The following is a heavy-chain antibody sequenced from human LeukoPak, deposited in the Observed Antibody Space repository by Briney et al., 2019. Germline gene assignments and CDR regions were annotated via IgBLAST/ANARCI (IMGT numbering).Heavy chain of an antibody. CDR1: GGSFSGYY. CDR3: ARVDSSGWNY. D-gene: IGHD6-19*01. Sequence: SETLSLTCAVYGGSFSGYYWSWIRQPPGKGLEWIGEINHSGSTNYNPSLKSRVTISVDTSKNQFSLKLSSVTAADTAVYYCARVDSSGWNYWGRGTLVTVSS. CDR2: INHSGST. V-gene: IGHV4-34*01. J-gene: IGHJ4*02.